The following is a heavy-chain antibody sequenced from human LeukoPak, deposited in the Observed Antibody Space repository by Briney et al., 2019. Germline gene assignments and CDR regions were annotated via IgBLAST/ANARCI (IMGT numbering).Heavy chain of an antibody. CDR1: GYSFTSYW. V-gene: IGHV5-51*01. J-gene: IGHJ4*02. CDR3: ARRSPAYCGGDCYPDY. Sequence: GESLKISCKGSGYSFTSYWIAWVRQMPGKGLEWMGIIYPGDSDTRYSPSFQGQVTISADKSISTAYLQWSSLKASDAAMYYCARRSPAYCGGDCYPDYWGQGTLVTVSS. D-gene: IGHD2-21*02. CDR2: IYPGDSDT.